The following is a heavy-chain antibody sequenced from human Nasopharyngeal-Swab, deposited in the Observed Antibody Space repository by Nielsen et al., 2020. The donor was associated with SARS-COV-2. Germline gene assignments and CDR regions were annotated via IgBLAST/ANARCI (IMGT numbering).Heavy chain of an antibody. V-gene: IGHV3-23*01. Sequence: RQPPGKGLEWVSAISGSDGSTYYADSVKGRFTISRDNSKNTLYLQMNSLRAEDTAVYYCANSVDAAMADYWGQGTLVTVSS. J-gene: IGHJ4*02. D-gene: IGHD5-18*01. CDR2: ISGSDGST. CDR3: ANSVDAAMADY.